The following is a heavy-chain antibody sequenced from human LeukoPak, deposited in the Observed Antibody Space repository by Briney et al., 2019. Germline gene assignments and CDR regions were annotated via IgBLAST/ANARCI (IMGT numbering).Heavy chain of an antibody. D-gene: IGHD1-1*01. J-gene: IGHJ6*02. V-gene: IGHV1-3*01. CDR1: GYTFTSYA. CDR3: ARDPSGTGLRDYYYGMDV. Sequence: ASVQVSCKASGYTFTSYAMHWVRQAPGQRLEWMGWINAGHGNTKYSQKFQGRVTITRDTSASTAYMELSSLRSEDTAVYYCARDPSGTGLRDYYYGMDVWGQGTTVTVSS. CDR2: INAGHGNT.